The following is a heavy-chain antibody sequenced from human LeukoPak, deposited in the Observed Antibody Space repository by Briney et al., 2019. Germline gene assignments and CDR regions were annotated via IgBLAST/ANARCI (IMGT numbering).Heavy chain of an antibody. V-gene: IGHV3-23*01. CDR3: ARGGSGWYTPLYYFDY. J-gene: IGHJ4*02. CDR1: GFTFSSYA. CDR2: ISGSGGST. D-gene: IGHD6-19*01. Sequence: GGSLRLSCAASGFTFSSYAMSWVRQAPGKGLEWVSAISGSGGSTYYADSVKGRFTISRDNSKNTLHLQMNSLRAEDTAVYYCARGGSGWYTPLYYFDYWGQGTLVTVSS.